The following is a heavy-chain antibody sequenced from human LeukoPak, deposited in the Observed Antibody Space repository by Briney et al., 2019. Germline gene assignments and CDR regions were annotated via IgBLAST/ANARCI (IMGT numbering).Heavy chain of an antibody. D-gene: IGHD6-13*01. Sequence: GASVKVSCKVSGYTLTELSIHWVRQAPGKGLEWMGGFDPEDGETIYAQKFQGRVTMTEDTSTDTAYMELSSLRSEDTAVYYCATVSGIAAVSTNFDYWGQGTLVTVSS. J-gene: IGHJ4*02. CDR1: GYTLTELS. V-gene: IGHV1-24*01. CDR3: ATVSGIAAVSTNFDY. CDR2: FDPEDGET.